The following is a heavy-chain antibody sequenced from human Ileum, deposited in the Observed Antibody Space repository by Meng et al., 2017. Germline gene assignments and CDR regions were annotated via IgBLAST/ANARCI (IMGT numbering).Heavy chain of an antibody. CDR3: ASLGPRTAAGRVYYFDY. V-gene: IGHV4-4*02. CDR1: GCARPMSIW. D-gene: IGHD6-13*01. J-gene: IGHJ4*02. Sequence: QVRLQESGPGRGKPLGTLSLTCAGSGCARPMSIWWSWLRQPPGKGLEWIGEIYQSGSTNYNPSLKSRVTISVDKSKNQFSLKLSSVTAADTAVYYCASLGPRTAAGRVYYFDYWGQGTLVTVSS. CDR2: IYQSGST.